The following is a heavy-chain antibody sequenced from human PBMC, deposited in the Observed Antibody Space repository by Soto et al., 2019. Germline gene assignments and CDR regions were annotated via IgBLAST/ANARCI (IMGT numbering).Heavy chain of an antibody. D-gene: IGHD6-19*01. Sequence: KQSQTLSLTCAISGDSVSSNSAAWNWIRQSPSRGLEWLGRTYYRSKWYNDYAVSVKSRITINPDTSKNQFSLQLNSVTPEDTAVYYCARGNPGRGIAVAGSGGLFDYWGQGTLVTVSS. CDR1: GDSVSSNSAA. J-gene: IGHJ4*02. CDR2: TYYRSKWYN. CDR3: ARGNPGRGIAVAGSGGLFDY. V-gene: IGHV6-1*01.